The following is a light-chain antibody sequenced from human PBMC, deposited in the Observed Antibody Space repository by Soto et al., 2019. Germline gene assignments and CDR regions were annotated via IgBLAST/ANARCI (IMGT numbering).Light chain of an antibody. V-gene: IGKV3-15*01. CDR1: QSVDSN. Sequence: EIVMTQSPGTLSLSPGETATLSCRASQSVDSNYLAWYQQKPGQAPRLLVYGISTRATDIPARFSGSGSGTESTLTISSLQSEDFGIYYCQQHSKWPITFGQGTRLEIK. CDR2: GIS. CDR3: QQHSKWPIT. J-gene: IGKJ5*01.